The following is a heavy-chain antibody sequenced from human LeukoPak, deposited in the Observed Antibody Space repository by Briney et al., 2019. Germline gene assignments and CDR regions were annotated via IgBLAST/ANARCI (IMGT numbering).Heavy chain of an antibody. CDR2: ISGIGTYT. Sequence: GGSLRLSCAASGFTFGTYAMSWVRQGPGKGLEWVSAISGIGTYTYYADSVKGRFTISRDNSKNTLYLQMNSLRADDTAVYNCAKNGGSSGYLPLDYWGQGTLVTVSS. D-gene: IGHD3-22*01. CDR3: AKNGGSSGYLPLDY. CDR1: GFTFGTYA. J-gene: IGHJ4*02. V-gene: IGHV3-23*01.